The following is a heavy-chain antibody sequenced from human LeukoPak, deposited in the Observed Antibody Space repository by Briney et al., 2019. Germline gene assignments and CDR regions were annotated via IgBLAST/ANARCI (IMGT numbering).Heavy chain of an antibody. CDR3: AKGFYGSGSSYFDA. CDR2: IGMGDDT. V-gene: IGHV3-23*01. D-gene: IGHD3-10*01. J-gene: IGHJ4*02. Sequence: GGSLRLSCTASGFMFNNFGLSWVRQPPGKGLEWVSAIGMGDDTYYADTVRGRFTISRDNSKNTLFLQMNSLSAADTAIYFCAKGFYGSGSSYFDAWGQGTLVFVS. CDR1: GFMFNNFG.